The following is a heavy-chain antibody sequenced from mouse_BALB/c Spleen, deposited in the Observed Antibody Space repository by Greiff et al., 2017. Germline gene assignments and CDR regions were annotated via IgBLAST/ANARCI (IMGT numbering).Heavy chain of an antibody. CDR2: ISSGGSYT. V-gene: IGHV5-9-4*01. J-gene: IGHJ3*01. D-gene: IGHD2-1*01. CDR3: AVYYGNYVGAY. CDR1: GFTFSSYA. Sequence: EVKVEESGGGLVKPGGSLKLSCAASGFTFSSYAMSWVRQSPEKRLEWVAEISSGGSYTYYPDTVTGRFTISRDNAKNTLYLEMSSLRSEDTAMYYCAVYYGNYVGAYWGQGTLVTVSA.